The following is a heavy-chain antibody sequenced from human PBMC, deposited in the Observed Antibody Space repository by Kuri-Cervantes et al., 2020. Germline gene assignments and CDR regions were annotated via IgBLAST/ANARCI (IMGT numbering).Heavy chain of an antibody. D-gene: IGHD3-22*01. Sequence: LSLTCAASGLTVSSNYMSWVRQAPGKGLEWVSVIYSGGSTYYADSVKGRFTISRDNSKNTLYLQMNSLRAEDTAVYYCARDTYYYDSSGYPSDYWGQGTLVTVSS. CDR1: GLTVSSNY. CDR2: IYSGGST. CDR3: ARDTYYYDSSGYPSDY. J-gene: IGHJ4*02. V-gene: IGHV3-66*02.